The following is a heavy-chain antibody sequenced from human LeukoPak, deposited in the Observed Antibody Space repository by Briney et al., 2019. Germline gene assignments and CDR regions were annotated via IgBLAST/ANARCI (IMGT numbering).Heavy chain of an antibody. CDR1: GFTFSSYA. CDR2: ISYDGSNK. V-gene: IGHV3-30-3*01. Sequence: GGSLRLSCAASGFTFSSYAMHWVRQAPGKGLEWVAVISYDGSNKYYADSVKGRFTISRDGSKNTLYLQMNSLRAEDTAVYYCARDWSSGFGELFGDYFDYWGQGTLVTVSS. J-gene: IGHJ4*02. CDR3: ARDWSSGFGELFGDYFDY. D-gene: IGHD3-10*01.